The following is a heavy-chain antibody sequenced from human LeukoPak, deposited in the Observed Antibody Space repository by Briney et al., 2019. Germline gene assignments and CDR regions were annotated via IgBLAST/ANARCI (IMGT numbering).Heavy chain of an antibody. J-gene: IGHJ5*01. V-gene: IGHV3-7*01. Sequence: GGSLRLSCAASGFSFSGYWMTWVRQAPGKGPEWVANLTPDGIHKYYVDSVKGRFTISRDNARNSLYLQMSSLRAEDTAVYYCARDAYTSASDSWGQGTLVSVSS. CDR3: ARDAYTSASDS. D-gene: IGHD3-16*01. CDR2: LTPDGIHK. CDR1: GFSFSGYW.